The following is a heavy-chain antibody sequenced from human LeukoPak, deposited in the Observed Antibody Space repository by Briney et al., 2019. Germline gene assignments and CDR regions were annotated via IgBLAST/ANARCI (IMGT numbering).Heavy chain of an antibody. D-gene: IGHD1-14*01. CDR3: ARAEYLSPNFDY. Sequence: GASVKVSCKASGYTFTSYAMHWVRQAPGQRLEWMGWINAGNGNTKYSQEFQGRVTITRDTSTSTAYMELRSLRSDDTAVYYCARAEYLSPNFDYWGQGTLVTVSS. J-gene: IGHJ4*02. CDR2: INAGNGNT. V-gene: IGHV1-3*01. CDR1: GYTFTSYA.